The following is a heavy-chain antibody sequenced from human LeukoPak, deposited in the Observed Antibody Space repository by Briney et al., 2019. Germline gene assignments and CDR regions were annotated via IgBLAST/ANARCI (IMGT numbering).Heavy chain of an antibody. J-gene: IGHJ4*02. CDR2: IYPGDSDT. Sequence: GESLKISCKGSGYSFTSYWIGWVRQMPGKGLEWMGIIYPGDSDTRYSPSFQGQVTISADKSISTAYLQWSSLKASDTAMYYCARRVSGGYSSSWYFDYWGQGTLVTVPS. CDR3: ARRVSGGYSSSWYFDY. D-gene: IGHD6-13*01. CDR1: GYSFTSYW. V-gene: IGHV5-51*01.